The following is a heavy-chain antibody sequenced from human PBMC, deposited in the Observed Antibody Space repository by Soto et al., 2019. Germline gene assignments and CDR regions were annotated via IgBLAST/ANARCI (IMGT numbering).Heavy chain of an antibody. CDR3: ARGLPYDSSGYYSDY. Sequence: PGGSLRLSCAASGFSFSNYGMYWVRQAPGKGLEWVTFISYAGSNEYYADSVQGRFTISRDNSKNTLYLQMNGLRAEDTAVYYCARGLPYDSSGYYSDYWGQGTLVTVSS. V-gene: IGHV3-30*03. CDR1: GFSFSNYG. J-gene: IGHJ4*02. CDR2: ISYAGSNE. D-gene: IGHD3-22*01.